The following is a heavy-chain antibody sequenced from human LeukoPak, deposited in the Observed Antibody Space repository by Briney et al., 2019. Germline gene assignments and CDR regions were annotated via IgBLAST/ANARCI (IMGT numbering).Heavy chain of an antibody. Sequence: SETLSLTCTVSGYSINIGSYWGWIRQPPGKGLEWIASIYYSGSTYYNPSLKSRVTISVDTSKNQFSLKLSSMTAADTAVYYCASEITMVRDFDYWGQGTLVTVSS. D-gene: IGHD3-10*01. J-gene: IGHJ4*02. CDR2: IYYSGST. V-gene: IGHV4-38-2*02. CDR3: ASEITMVRDFDY. CDR1: GYSINIGSY.